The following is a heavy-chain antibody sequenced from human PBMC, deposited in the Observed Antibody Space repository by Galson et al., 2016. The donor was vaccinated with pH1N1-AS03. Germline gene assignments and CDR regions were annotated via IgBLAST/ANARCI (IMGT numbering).Heavy chain of an antibody. D-gene: IGHD5-24*01. V-gene: IGHV1-18*01. Sequence: SVKVSCKASGYTFTSYGITWVRQAPGQGLEWMGWTSAYNGNTKYAQKFPGRVTMTTDTSTSTAYMELRSLRSDDTAVYYCAKVGGEGYNWYFYGMDVWGQGTTVTVSS. J-gene: IGHJ6*02. CDR3: AKVGGEGYNWYFYGMDV. CDR1: GYTFTSYG. CDR2: TSAYNGNT.